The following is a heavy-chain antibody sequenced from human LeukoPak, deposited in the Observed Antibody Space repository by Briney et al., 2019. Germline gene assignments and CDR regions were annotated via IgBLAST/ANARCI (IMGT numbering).Heavy chain of an antibody. CDR1: GFTFSSYA. CDR2: ISGSGDSA. J-gene: IGHJ4*02. CDR3: AKTRGYCSGGSCYSDY. Sequence: GGSLRLSCAASGFTFSSYAMSWVRQALGKGLERVSAISGSGDSAFYADSVKGRFTISRDNSKKTLYLQMNSLRAEDTAAYYCAKTRGYCSGGSCYSDYWGQGTLVTVSS. V-gene: IGHV3-23*01. D-gene: IGHD2-15*01.